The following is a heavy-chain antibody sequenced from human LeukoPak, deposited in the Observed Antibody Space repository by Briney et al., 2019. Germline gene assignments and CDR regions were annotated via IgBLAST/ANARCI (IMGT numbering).Heavy chain of an antibody. Sequence: TLSLTCGVSADSISNGGDSWSWIRDPPGKGLDWIAYIYNSGTTYYDPSLKSRVTISVDTSKNQFSLKLSSVTPADTAVYYCARIRPSRLYMDVWGKGTTVTVSS. CDR2: IYNSGTT. J-gene: IGHJ6*03. CDR3: ARIRPSRLYMDV. CDR1: ADSISNGGDS. D-gene: IGHD6-6*01. V-gene: IGHV4-30-4*07.